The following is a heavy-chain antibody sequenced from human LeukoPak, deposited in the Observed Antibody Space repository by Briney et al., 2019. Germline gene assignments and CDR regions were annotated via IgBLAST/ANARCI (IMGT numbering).Heavy chain of an antibody. CDR2: ISYDGSNK. J-gene: IGHJ5*02. V-gene: IGHV3-30-3*01. CDR1: GFTFSSYA. D-gene: IGHD3-10*01. CDR3: ARDPRYGSGYNWFDP. Sequence: GGSLRLSCAASGFTFSSYAMHWVRQAPGKGLEWVAVISYDGSNKYYADFVKGRFTISRDNSKNTLYLQMNSLRAEDTAVYYCARDPRYGSGYNWFDPWGQGTLVTVS.